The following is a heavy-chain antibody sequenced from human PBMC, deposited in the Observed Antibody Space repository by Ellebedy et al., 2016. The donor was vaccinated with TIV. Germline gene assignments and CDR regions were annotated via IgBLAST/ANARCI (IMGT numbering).Heavy chain of an antibody. V-gene: IGHV3-23*01. Sequence: PGGSLRLSCAASGFRFAGHAMSWVRQAQGKGLEWVSSITGSRVQTYYRNSVRGRFSISIDNSRDTLYLDMNSLRGEDTALYSCERSAGDSSSWLVSWGQGTVVIVSS. CDR2: ITGSRVQT. CDR3: ERSAGDSSSWLVS. D-gene: IGHD2-2*01. J-gene: IGHJ5*01. CDR1: GFRFAGHA.